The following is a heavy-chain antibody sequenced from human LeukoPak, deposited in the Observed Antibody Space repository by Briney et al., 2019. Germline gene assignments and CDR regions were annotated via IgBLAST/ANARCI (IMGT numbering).Heavy chain of an antibody. CDR2: INTNTGNP. D-gene: IGHD4-11*01. V-gene: IGHV7-4-1*02. Sequence: ASVKVSCKASGYTFTSYAMNWVRQAPGQGLEWMGWINTNTGNPTYAQGFTGRFVFSLDTSVSTAYPQISSLKAEDTAMYYCARDQYDYSNYLARYGMDVWGQGTTVTVSS. CDR1: GYTFTSYA. J-gene: IGHJ6*02. CDR3: ARDQYDYSNYLARYGMDV.